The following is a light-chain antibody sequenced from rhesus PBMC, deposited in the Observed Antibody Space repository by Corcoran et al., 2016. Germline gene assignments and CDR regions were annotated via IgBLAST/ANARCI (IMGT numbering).Light chain of an antibody. J-gene: IGKJ2*01. CDR3: RHYYSTPYS. Sequence: DIQMTQSPSSLSASVGDRVTITCRASQGITNDLAWYQQKPGETPKLRIYEASSLQSGIPSRFSGSGSGTDFTLTISSLQSEDLATYYCRHYYSTPYSFGQGTKVEIK. CDR2: EAS. CDR1: QGITND. V-gene: IGKV1S17*01.